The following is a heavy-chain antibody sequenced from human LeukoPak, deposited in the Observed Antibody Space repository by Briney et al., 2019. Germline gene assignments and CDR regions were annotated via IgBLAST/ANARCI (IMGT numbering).Heavy chain of an antibody. V-gene: IGHV3-9*01. Sequence: GGSLRLSCAGSGFIFNNYAMHWVRQPPGKGLEWVSGISWNSGGIDYADSVKGRFTISRDNAKNSLYLQMNSLRVEDTAFYYCAKDNRRHYTSGPNPDSLHWGQGALVTVSS. J-gene: IGHJ4*02. CDR1: GFIFNNYA. CDR2: ISWNSGGI. CDR3: AKDNRRHYTSGPNPDSLH. D-gene: IGHD6-19*01.